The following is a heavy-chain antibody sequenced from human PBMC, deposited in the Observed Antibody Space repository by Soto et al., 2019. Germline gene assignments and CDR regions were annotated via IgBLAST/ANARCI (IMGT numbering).Heavy chain of an antibody. Sequence: SETLSLTCPVSGGYISSSNCWSWVRHPPGKGLEWIVETYHTGRTNYNPSLKSRVTISVDKAKNQFSLKLSSVTAADTAVYYSASEIVGATGNHAFDIWGQGTMVTVS. V-gene: IGHV4-4*02. D-gene: IGHD1-26*01. J-gene: IGHJ3*02. CDR1: GGYISSSNC. CDR3: ASEIVGATGNHAFDI. CDR2: TYHTGRT.